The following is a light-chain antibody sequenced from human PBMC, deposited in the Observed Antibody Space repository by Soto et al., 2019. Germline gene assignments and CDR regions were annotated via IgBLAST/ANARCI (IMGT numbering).Light chain of an antibody. CDR2: YES. V-gene: IGKV3-11*01. Sequence: EIVLTQSPATLSLSPGERATLSCRASQSVSSYLAWYQQKPDQAPSLLIYYESNRATGIPARFSGSGPGTDFTLTISTRGPEDLAVYNGQQRINWPPFPWTFGQGTKVEIK. CDR3: QQRINWPPFPWT. J-gene: IGKJ1*01. CDR1: QSVSSY.